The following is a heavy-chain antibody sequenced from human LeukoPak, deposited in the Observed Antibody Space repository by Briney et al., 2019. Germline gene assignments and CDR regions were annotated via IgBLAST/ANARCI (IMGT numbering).Heavy chain of an antibody. Sequence: GESLKISCKGSGYSFTSYWISWVRQMPGKGLEWMGRIDPSDSYTNYSPSFEGHVTISADKSISTAYLQWSSLKASDIATYYCARHYGAAGDFDYWGQGTLVTISS. CDR3: ARHYGAAGDFDY. CDR2: IDPSDSYT. V-gene: IGHV5-10-1*01. J-gene: IGHJ4*02. CDR1: GYSFTSYW. D-gene: IGHD6-13*01.